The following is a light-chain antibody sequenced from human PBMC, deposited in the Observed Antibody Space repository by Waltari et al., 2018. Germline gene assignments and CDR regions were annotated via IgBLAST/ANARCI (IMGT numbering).Light chain of an antibody. CDR2: WAS. CDR3: QQYFDSPLT. J-gene: IGKJ4*01. Sequence: DIVMTQSPDSLAVSLGERATINCKSGKSLLYIADKKNYVAWYQEKPGQPPKLLIYWASSRESGVPDRFSGSGSGTDFSLTISSLQAEDVAVYYCQQYFDSPLTFGGGTKVEIK. V-gene: IGKV4-1*01. CDR1: KSLLYIADKKNY.